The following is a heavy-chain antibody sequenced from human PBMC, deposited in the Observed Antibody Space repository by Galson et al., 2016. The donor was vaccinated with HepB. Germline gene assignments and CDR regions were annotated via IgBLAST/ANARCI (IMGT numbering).Heavy chain of an antibody. CDR1: EGSINRYY. Sequence: SETLSLTCTVSEGSINRYYWNWIRQPPGKGLEWIGHIYYRGNTNNNPPLKSRVTISVDTSKNQFSLKLSSVTAADTSVYYCARKSLGGWYFDLWGRGTLVTVSS. D-gene: IGHD3-10*01. J-gene: IGHJ2*01. CDR2: IYYRGNT. V-gene: IGHV4-59*12. CDR3: ARKSLGGWYFDL.